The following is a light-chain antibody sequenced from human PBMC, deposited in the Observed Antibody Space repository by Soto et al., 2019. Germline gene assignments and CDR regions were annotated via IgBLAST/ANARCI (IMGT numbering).Light chain of an antibody. J-gene: IGKJ5*01. V-gene: IGKV1-5*01. CDR2: DAS. Sequence: DIQMTQSPSPLSASVGDSVTLAFRASQNIPNWLAWYQQKPGKAPNPLIYDASSLKSGVPARFSGSGSGTEFTLTISSLQPDDFATYYCQQYNTYSTFGQGTRLEIK. CDR3: QQYNTYST. CDR1: QNIPNW.